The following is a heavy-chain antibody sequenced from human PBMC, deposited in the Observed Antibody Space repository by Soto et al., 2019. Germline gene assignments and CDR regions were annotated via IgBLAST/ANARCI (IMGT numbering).Heavy chain of an antibody. V-gene: IGHV1-18*04. J-gene: IGHJ6*02. CDR3: ARVSSSIVVFPEYGMDV. D-gene: IGHD2-15*01. CDR1: GYTFISHG. Sequence: QVQLVQSGVEVKKPGTSVKVSCKASGYTFISHGISWVRQAPGQGLEWMGWISGKNGNTNYAQKLQGRVTLTTDTSTSTAYMELRSLRSDDTAVYYCARVSSSIVVFPEYGMDVWCQGTTDTVSS. CDR2: ISGKNGNT.